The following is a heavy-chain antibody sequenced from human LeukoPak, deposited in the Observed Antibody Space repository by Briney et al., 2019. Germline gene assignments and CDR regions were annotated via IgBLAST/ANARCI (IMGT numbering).Heavy chain of an antibody. CDR1: GYSFNNYW. D-gene: IGHD1-26*01. Sequence: GESLKISCKGSGYSFNNYWIGWVRQMPGEGLEWMGIIYPGDSDTRYSPSFQGQVTLSADKSISTAYLQWSSLKASDTATYYCARPSNSASLDSFDIWGQGTMVSVSS. CDR3: ARPSNSASLDSFDI. CDR2: IYPGDSDT. J-gene: IGHJ3*02. V-gene: IGHV5-51*01.